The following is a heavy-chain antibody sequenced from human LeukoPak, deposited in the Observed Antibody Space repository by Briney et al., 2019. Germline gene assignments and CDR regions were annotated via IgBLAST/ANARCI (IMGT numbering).Heavy chain of an antibody. D-gene: IGHD3-3*01. CDR1: GYTFTSYY. V-gene: IGHV1-46*03. Sequence: GASVKVSCKASGYTFTSYYMHWVRQAPGQGLEWMGIINPSGGSTSHAQKFQGRVTMTRDTSTSTVYMELSSLRSENTAVYYCARDFWSGSTAYYFDYWGQGTLVTVSS. CDR2: INPSGGST. J-gene: IGHJ4*02. CDR3: ARDFWSGSTAYYFDY.